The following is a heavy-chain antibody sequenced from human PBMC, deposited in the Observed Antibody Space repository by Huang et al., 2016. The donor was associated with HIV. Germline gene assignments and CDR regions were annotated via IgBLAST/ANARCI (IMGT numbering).Heavy chain of an antibody. Sequence: QVQLVESGGGVVQPGRSLRLSCAASGFIFSNYGMHWVRQATVKGSEVVGIITYEGSNKYYTDYGKGRVSICRDNSKNTLYLQMNSRRAEDTAVYYCALKGDSSSWEYFRHWGQGTLVTVSS. J-gene: IGHJ1*01. D-gene: IGHD6-13*01. CDR3: ALKGDSSSWEYFRH. CDR2: ITYEGSNK. CDR1: GFIFSNYG. V-gene: IGHV3-30*03.